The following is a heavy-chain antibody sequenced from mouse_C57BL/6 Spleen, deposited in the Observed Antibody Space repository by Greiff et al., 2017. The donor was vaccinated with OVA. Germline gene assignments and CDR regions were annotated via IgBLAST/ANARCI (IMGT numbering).Heavy chain of an antibody. CDR2: IDPEDGET. CDR3: ARHSTHLHYFDV. V-gene: IGHV14-2*01. J-gene: IGHJ1*03. Sequence: EVKLVESGAELVKPGASVKLSCTASGFNIKDYYMHWVKQRTEQGLEWIGRIDPEDGETKYAPKFQGKATLTADTSSNTAYLQLSSLTSEDTAVYYCARHSTHLHYFDVWGKGTTLTVSS. CDR1: GFNIKDYY.